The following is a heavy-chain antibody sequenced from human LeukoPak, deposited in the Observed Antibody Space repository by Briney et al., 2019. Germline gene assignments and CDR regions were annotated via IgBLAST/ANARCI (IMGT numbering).Heavy chain of an antibody. CDR2: IKPSGSEE. CDR1: GFTFSNYW. CDR3: ARDLDTYVVLTAYDTFDI. D-gene: IGHD2-21*02. J-gene: IGHJ3*02. V-gene: IGHV3-7*01. Sequence: HPGGSLRLSCEGSGFTFSNYWMTWVRQAPEKGLEWVANIKPSGSEEHYADSVEGRFTISRDNAKNSLYLQMNSLRGEDTAVYYCARDLDTYVVLTAYDTFDIWGQGTMVTVSS.